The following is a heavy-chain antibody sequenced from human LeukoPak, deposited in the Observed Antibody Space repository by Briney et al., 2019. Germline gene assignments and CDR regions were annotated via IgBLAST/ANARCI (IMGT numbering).Heavy chain of an antibody. J-gene: IGHJ4*02. V-gene: IGHV3-66*02. CDR1: GFTVSSNY. CDR2: IHTGGTT. D-gene: IGHD6-6*01. Sequence: GGSLRLSCAASGFTVSSNYMSWVRQAPGKGLEWVSVIHTGGTTYYSDCVKGRFTISRDNSKNTLYLQINGLRTEDTAVYFCARGTPSYSSSQNYFDYWGQGTLVTVSS. CDR3: ARGTPSYSSSQNYFDY.